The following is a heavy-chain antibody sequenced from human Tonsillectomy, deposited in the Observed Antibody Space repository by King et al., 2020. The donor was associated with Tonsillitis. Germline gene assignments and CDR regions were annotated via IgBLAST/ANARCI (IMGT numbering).Heavy chain of an antibody. CDR2: IKPDSGGA. V-gene: IGHV1-2*07. D-gene: IGHD6-19*01. Sequence: VQLVQSGAEVKKPGDSVKVSCKASGYTFSDYSINWVRQAPGQGLEWRGWIKPDSGGANYAHKFDGRVTMTRDTSIKTAYMELTGLRSDDTATYYCARETGGWRAFDHWGQGALVTVSS. J-gene: IGHJ4*02. CDR1: GYTFSDYS. CDR3: ARETGGWRAFDH.